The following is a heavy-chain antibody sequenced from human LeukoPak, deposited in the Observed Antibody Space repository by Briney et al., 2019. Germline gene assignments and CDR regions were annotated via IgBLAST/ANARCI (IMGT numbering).Heavy chain of an antibody. CDR1: GGSISSYY. V-gene: IGHV4-59*01. J-gene: IGHJ4*02. D-gene: IGHD6-13*01. Sequence: SETLSLTCTVSGGSISSYYWSWIRQPPGKGLEWIGYIYSSGSTNYNPSLKSRVTISVDTSKNQFSLKLSSVTAADTAVYYCARDGGNEDSSWFDYWGQGTLVTVSS. CDR2: IYSSGST. CDR3: ARDGGNEDSSWFDY.